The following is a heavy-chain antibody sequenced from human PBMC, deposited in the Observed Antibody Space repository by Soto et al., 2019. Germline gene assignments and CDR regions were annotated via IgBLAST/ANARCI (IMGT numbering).Heavy chain of an antibody. CDR3: AREQDFWSGYTTDAFDI. CDR2: IIPILGIA. J-gene: IGHJ3*02. D-gene: IGHD3-3*01. V-gene: IGHV1-69*04. Sequence: ASVKVSCKASGGTFSSYTISWVRQAPGQGLEWMGRIIPILGIANYAQKFQGRVTITADKSTSTAYMELSSLRSEDTAAYYCAREQDFWSGYTTDAFDIWGQGTMVTVSS. CDR1: GGTFSSYT.